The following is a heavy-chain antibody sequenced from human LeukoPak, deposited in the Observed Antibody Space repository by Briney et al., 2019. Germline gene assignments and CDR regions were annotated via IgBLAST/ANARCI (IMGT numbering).Heavy chain of an antibody. CDR3: ARDWLPDTAMAPYYYYGMDV. V-gene: IGHV4-4*02. J-gene: IGHJ6*02. D-gene: IGHD5-18*01. CDR1: GGSISSSNW. Sequence: PSETLSLTCAVSGGSISSSNWWSWVRQPPGKGLEWIGEIYHSGSTNYNPSLKSRVTISVDKSKNQFSLKLSSVTAADTAVYYCARDWLPDTAMAPYYYYGMDVWGQGTTVTVSS. CDR2: IYHSGST.